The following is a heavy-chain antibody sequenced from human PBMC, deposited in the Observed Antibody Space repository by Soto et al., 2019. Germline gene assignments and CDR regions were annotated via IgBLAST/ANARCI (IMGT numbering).Heavy chain of an antibody. J-gene: IGHJ6*02. Sequence: SVKVSCKASGGTFSTYGISWVRQAPGQGLEWMGGIIPIFDTANYAQKFQGRVTITADESTSTAYMELSSLRSEDTAVYYCARHDCISSSCYYYYYYGMDVWGQ. V-gene: IGHV1-69*13. CDR3: ARHDCISSSCYYYYYYGMDV. CDR2: IIPIFDTA. D-gene: IGHD2-2*01. CDR1: GGTFSTYG.